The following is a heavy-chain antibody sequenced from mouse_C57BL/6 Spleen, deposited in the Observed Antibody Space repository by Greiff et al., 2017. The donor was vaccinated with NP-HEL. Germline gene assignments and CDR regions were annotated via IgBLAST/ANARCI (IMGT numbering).Heavy chain of an antibody. J-gene: IGHJ2*01. Sequence: VQLQQSDAELVKPGASVKISCKVSGYTFTDHTIHWMKQRPEQGLEWIGYIYPRDGSTKYNEKFKGKATLTADKSSSTAYMQLNSLTSEDSAVYFCARRGVYYYGSSIYFDYWGQGTTLTVSS. D-gene: IGHD1-1*01. CDR1: GYTFTDHT. CDR3: ARRGVYYYGSSIYFDY. CDR2: IYPRDGST. V-gene: IGHV1-78*01.